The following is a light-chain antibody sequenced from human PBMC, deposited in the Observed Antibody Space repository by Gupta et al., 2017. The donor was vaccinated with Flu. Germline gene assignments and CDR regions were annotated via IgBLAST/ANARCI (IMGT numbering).Light chain of an antibody. CDR1: QSISSY. J-gene: IGKJ4*01. CDR2: AAS. Sequence: DIQMTQCPSSLSASVGDRVTITCRASQSISSYLNWYQQKPGKAPKLLIYAASSLQSGVLSRLSRSGSWTDFSLTIISLLPEEFATYYCRKRESTPLTFGGGTKVDIK. V-gene: IGKV1-39*01. CDR3: RKRESTPLT.